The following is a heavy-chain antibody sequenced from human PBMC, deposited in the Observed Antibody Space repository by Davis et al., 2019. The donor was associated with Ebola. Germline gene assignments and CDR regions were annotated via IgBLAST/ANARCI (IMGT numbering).Heavy chain of an antibody. J-gene: IGHJ6*02. CDR1: GFTFSSYA. V-gene: IGHV3-23*01. CDR2: IYNGGST. D-gene: IGHD2-2*01. Sequence: GGSLRLSCAASGFTFSSYAMSWVRQAPGKGLEWVSVIYNGGSTYYADSVKGRFTISRDNSKNTLYLQMNSLRAEDTAVYFCARQLPYYSYGMDVWGQGTTVTVSS. CDR3: ARQLPYYSYGMDV.